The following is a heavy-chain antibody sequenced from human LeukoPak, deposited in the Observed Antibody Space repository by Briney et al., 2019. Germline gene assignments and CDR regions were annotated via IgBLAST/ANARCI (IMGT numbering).Heavy chain of an antibody. Sequence: AGGSLRLSCAASGFTFSNAWMSWVRQAPGKGLEWVGRIKSKTDGGTTDYAAPVKGRFTISRDDSKNTLYLQMNSLKTEDTAVYYCTTDSTVTHGGGAFDIWGQGTMVTVSS. D-gene: IGHD4-17*01. CDR1: GFTFSNAW. CDR3: TTDSTVTHGGGAFDI. V-gene: IGHV3-15*01. J-gene: IGHJ3*02. CDR2: IKSKTDGGTT.